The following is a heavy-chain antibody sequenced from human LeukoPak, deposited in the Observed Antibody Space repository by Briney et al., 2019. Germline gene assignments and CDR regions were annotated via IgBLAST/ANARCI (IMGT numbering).Heavy chain of an antibody. CDR1: GGSISSAYY. J-gene: IGHJ4*02. V-gene: IGHV4-38-2*02. D-gene: IGHD5-12*01. CDR2: MYYSGNT. Sequence: PSETLSLTCTVSGGSISSAYYWGWIRQPPGKGLEWIGSMYYSGNTYYNPSLKSRVTISLDTSKNQFSLELSSVTAADTAVFYCARGQPSGSIHFDYWGQGTLVTVSS. CDR3: ARGQPSGSIHFDY.